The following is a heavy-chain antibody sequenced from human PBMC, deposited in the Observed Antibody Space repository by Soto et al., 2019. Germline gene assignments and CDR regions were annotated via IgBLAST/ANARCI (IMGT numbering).Heavy chain of an antibody. V-gene: IGHV1-69*13. J-gene: IGHJ5*02. Sequence: ASVKVSCKASGGTFSSYAISWVRQAPGQGLEWMGGIIPIFGTANYAQKFQGRVTITADGSTSTAYMELSSLRSEDTAVYYCARALDYYGSGSYARFDPWGQGTLVTVSS. CDR3: ARALDYYGSGSYARFDP. D-gene: IGHD3-10*01. CDR2: IIPIFGTA. CDR1: GGTFSSYA.